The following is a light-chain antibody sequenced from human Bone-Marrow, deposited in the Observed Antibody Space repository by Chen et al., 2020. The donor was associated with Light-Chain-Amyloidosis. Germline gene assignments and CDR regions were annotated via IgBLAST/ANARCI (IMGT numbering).Light chain of an antibody. J-gene: IGLJ3*02. Sequence: NFMLTQPHSVSEPPGKTVIIPCTRSRGSIATNYVQWYQQRPGSSPTTVIYEDDQRPSGVPDRFSGSIDRSSNSASLTISGLKTEDEADYYCQSYQGSSQGVFGGGTKLTVL. CDR2: EDD. CDR3: QSYQGSSQGV. V-gene: IGLV6-57*01. CDR1: RGSIATNY.